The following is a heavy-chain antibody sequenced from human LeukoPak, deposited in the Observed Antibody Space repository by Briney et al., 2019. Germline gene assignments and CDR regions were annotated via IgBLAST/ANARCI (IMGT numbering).Heavy chain of an antibody. CDR1: GGSISSYY. J-gene: IGHJ4*02. Sequence: SETLSLTCTVSGGSISSYYWSWIRQPPGKGLEWIGYIYYSGSTNYNPSLKSRVTISVDMSKNQFSLKLSSVTAADTAVYYCARESSGSVLEGDYWGQGTLVTVSS. CDR2: IYYSGST. CDR3: ARESSGSVLEGDY. D-gene: IGHD6-19*01. V-gene: IGHV4-59*12.